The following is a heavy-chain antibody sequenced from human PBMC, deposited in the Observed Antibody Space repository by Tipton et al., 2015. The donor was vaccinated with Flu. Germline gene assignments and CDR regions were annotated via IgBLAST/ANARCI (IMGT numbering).Heavy chain of an antibody. CDR1: GDSIRSSNYY. Sequence: TLSLTCGVSGDSIRSSNYYWGWIRQPPGKGREWIGNTFHSGNTYLNPSLKRRVTISIDTSRNQFSLKLNSVTADDTAVYYCARRDYSNYVSEPKNWFDPWGQGALVTVSS. CDR2: TFHSGNT. J-gene: IGHJ5*02. D-gene: IGHD4-11*01. CDR3: ARRDYSNYVSEPKNWFDP. V-gene: IGHV4-39*07.